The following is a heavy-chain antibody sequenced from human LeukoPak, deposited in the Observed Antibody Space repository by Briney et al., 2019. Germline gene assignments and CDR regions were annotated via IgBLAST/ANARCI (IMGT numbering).Heavy chain of an antibody. CDR1: GFTFSSYS. J-gene: IGHJ3*02. V-gene: IGHV3-21*01. CDR3: ATGTGTTFIMAALDI. CDR2: ISSSSSYI. Sequence: GGSLRLSCAASGFTFSSYSMNWVRQAPGKGLEWVSSISSSSSYIYYADSVKGRFTISRDNAKNSLYLQMNSLRAEDTAVYYCATGTGTTFIMAALDIRGQGTMVTVSS. D-gene: IGHD1-1*01.